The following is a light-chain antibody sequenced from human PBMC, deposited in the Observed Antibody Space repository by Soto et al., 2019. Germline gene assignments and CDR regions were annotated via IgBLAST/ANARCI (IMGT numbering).Light chain of an antibody. Sequence: QSALIQPPSASGSPGQSVTISCTGTSGDVGSYNHVSWYQQHPGKAPKLIIYEVSRRPSGVPDRFSGSKSGNTASLTVSGLQAEDEADYYCNSYADNNLIFGGGTTLTVL. CDR2: EVS. V-gene: IGLV2-8*01. J-gene: IGLJ2*01. CDR3: NSYADNNLI. CDR1: SGDVGSYNH.